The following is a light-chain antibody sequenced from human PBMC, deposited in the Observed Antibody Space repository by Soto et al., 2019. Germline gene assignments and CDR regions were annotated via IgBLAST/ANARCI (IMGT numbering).Light chain of an antibody. V-gene: IGKV3-20*01. CDR3: QQYHIWYT. CDR2: GAS. CDR1: QSVSSTY. J-gene: IGKJ2*01. Sequence: EIVLTQSPGTLSLSPGERATLSCRASQSVSSTYLAWYQQKPGQAPRLLIYGASSRATGIPDRFSGSGSGTDFTLTISRLEPEDFAVYYCQQYHIWYTFGQGTELEIK.